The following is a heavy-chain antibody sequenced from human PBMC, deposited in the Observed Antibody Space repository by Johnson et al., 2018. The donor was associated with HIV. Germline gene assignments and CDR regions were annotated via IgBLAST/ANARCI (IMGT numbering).Heavy chain of an antibody. CDR2: MNQDGSEK. J-gene: IGHJ3*01. CDR1: GFTFSSYW. V-gene: IGHV3-7*01. Sequence: VQLVETGGGLVQPGGSLRLSCAASGFTFSSYWMTWVRQAPGKGLEWVANMNQDGSEKYYVDSVKGRFTISREKSKKTMYLQMKTLRDEDTGVYHCAKERLLHDAFEFWGQGTMVTVSS. CDR3: AKERLLHDAFEF. D-gene: IGHD5-18*01.